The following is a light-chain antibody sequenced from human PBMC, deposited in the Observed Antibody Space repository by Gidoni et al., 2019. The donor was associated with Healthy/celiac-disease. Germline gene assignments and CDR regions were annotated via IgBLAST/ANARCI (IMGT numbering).Light chain of an antibody. V-gene: IGKV4-1*01. CDR1: QSVLYSSNNKNY. J-gene: IGKJ2*01. CDR2: WAS. CDR3: QQYYSTSYT. Sequence: DIVMTQSPDSLAVSLGERATINCKSSQSVLYSSNNKNYLAWYQQKPGQPPKLLIYWASTRESGVLDRFSGSGSGTDFTLTISSLQAEDVAVYYCQQYYSTSYTFXQXTKLEIK.